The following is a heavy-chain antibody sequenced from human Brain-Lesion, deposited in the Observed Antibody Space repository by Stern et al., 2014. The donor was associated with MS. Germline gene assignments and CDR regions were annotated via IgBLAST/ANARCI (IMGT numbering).Heavy chain of an antibody. CDR3: ARELPDLNAFDI. CDR1: GGSISSSNR. Sequence: VQLVQSGPGLVKPSGTLSLTCAVSGGSISSSNRWSWVRQSPGKGLEWIGEIYHSGGTKYSPSFESRVIISVDKSKNQFSLKLSYVTAADTAVYYCARELPDLNAFDIWGQGTMVTVSS. J-gene: IGHJ3*02. CDR2: IYHSGGT. V-gene: IGHV4-4*02. D-gene: IGHD1-14*01.